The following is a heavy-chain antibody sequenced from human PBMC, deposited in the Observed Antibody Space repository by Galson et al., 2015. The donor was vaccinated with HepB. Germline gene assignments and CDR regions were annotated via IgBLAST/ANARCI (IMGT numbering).Heavy chain of an antibody. CDR2: IDPSDSYT. D-gene: IGHD6-13*01. Sequence: QSGAEVKKPGESLRISCKGSGYSFTSYWISWVRQMPGKGLEWMGRIDPSDSYTNYSPSFQGHVTISADKSISTAYLQWSSLKASDTAMYYCARHIAAAGSSGENWFDPWGQGTLVTVSP. CDR1: GYSFTSYW. V-gene: IGHV5-10-1*01. J-gene: IGHJ5*02. CDR3: ARHIAAAGSSGENWFDP.